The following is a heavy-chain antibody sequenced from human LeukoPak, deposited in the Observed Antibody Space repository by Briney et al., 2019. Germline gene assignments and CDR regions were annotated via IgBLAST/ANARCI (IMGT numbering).Heavy chain of an antibody. CDR2: INHSGST. D-gene: IGHD6-19*01. J-gene: IGHJ4*02. V-gene: IGHV4-34*01. Sequence: PSETLSLTCAVYGGSFSGYYWSWIRQPPGKGLEWIGEINHSGSTNYSPSLKSRVTISGDTSKNQFSLNLSSVTAADTAAYYCARGRRRSSGWSFDYWGQGTLVTVSS. CDR1: GGSFSGYY. CDR3: ARGRRRSSGWSFDY.